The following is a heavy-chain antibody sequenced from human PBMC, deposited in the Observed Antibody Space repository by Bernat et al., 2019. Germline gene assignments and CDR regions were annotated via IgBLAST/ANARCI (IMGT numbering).Heavy chain of an antibody. CDR1: GFTFNTYA. Sequence: QVQLVESGGGEVQPGNSLGLSCAASGFTFNTYAMHWVRQAPGKGLEWVALISYDGSTQYYAASVKGRFPISRDNSKNTLYLQMSGLRPEDTAVYYWARNGGSRALATYFDYWGQGTLVTVSS. J-gene: IGHJ4*02. V-gene: IGHV3-30-3*01. CDR3: ARNGGSRALATYFDY. CDR2: ISYDGSTQ. D-gene: IGHD2-15*01.